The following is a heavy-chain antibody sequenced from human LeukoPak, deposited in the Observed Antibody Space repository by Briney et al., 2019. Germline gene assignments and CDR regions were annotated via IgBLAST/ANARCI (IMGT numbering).Heavy chain of an antibody. J-gene: IGHJ4*02. CDR2: IYHSGST. D-gene: IGHD7-27*01. CDR1: GGSISSSNW. Sequence: PSGTLSLTCAVSGGSISSSNWWSWVRQPPGKGLEWIGEIYHSGSTDYSPSLKSRVTISVDTSKNQFSLKLSSVTAADTAVYYCARVNWVRYIDYWGQGTLVTVSS. V-gene: IGHV4-4*02. CDR3: ARVNWVRYIDY.